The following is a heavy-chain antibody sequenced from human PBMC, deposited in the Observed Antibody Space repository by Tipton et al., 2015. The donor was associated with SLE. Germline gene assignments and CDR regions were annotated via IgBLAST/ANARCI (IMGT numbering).Heavy chain of an antibody. CDR2: INHSGST. CDR1: GGSFSGYY. Sequence: TLSLTCAVYGGSFSGYYWSWIRQPPGKGLEWIGEINHSGSTNYNPSLKSRVTISVDTSKNQFSLKLSSVAAADTAVYYCARLRGSPGGYMDVWGKGITVTVSS. V-gene: IGHV4-34*01. J-gene: IGHJ6*03. D-gene: IGHD3-10*01. CDR3: ARLRGSPGGYMDV.